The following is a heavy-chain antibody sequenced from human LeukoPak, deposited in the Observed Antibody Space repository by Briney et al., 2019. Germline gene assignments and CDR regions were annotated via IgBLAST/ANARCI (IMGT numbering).Heavy chain of an antibody. J-gene: IGHJ5*02. CDR3: AREQKGHCSGGSCYLGVDP. CDR1: GGSISSSSYY. Sequence: PSETLSRTCTVSGGSISSSSYYWGWLRQPPGKGLEWIGSIYYSGSTYYNPSLKSRVTISVDTSKNQFSLKLSSVTAADTAVYYCAREQKGHCSGGSCYLGVDPWGQGTLVTVSS. D-gene: IGHD2-15*01. CDR2: IYYSGST. V-gene: IGHV4-39*07.